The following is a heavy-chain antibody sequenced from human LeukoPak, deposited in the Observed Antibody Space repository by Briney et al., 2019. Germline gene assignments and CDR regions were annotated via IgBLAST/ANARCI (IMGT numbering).Heavy chain of an antibody. Sequence: KPSETLSLTCTVSGGSISSSSYYWGWIRQPPAKGLEWIGSIYYSGSTYYNPSLKSRVTISVDTSKNQFSLKLSSVTAADTAVYYCATGNRYYYDSSEVWGQGTMVTVAS. CDR1: GGSISSSSYY. CDR3: ATGNRYYYDSSEV. CDR2: IYYSGST. D-gene: IGHD3-22*01. J-gene: IGHJ3*01. V-gene: IGHV4-39*01.